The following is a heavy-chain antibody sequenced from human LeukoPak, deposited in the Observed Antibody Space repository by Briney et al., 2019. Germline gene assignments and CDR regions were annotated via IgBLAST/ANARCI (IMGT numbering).Heavy chain of an antibody. CDR2: ISSSSTTI. J-gene: IGHJ4*02. D-gene: IGHD3-3*01. V-gene: IGHV3-48*01. CDR3: ARGPCKDFWSGYSDY. CDR1: GFTFSGYS. Sequence: GGSLRLSCSASGFTFSGYSMNWVRQAPGKGLEWVSYISSSSTTIYYADSVKGRFTISRDNAKNSLYLQMNSLRVADTAVYYCARGPCKDFWSGYSDYWGQGTLVTVSS.